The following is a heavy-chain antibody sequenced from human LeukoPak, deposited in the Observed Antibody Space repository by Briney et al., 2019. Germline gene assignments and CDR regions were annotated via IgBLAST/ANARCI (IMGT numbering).Heavy chain of an antibody. D-gene: IGHD6-6*01. V-gene: IGHV1-69*06. CDR3: AKDLEYSSSSQPPCFDY. J-gene: IGHJ4*02. Sequence: SVKVSCKASGGTFSSYAISWVRQAPGQGLEWMGGIIPIFGTANYAQKFQGRVTITADKSTSTAYMELSSLRSEDTAVYYCAKDLEYSSSSQPPCFDYWGQGTLVTVSS. CDR1: GGTFSSYA. CDR2: IIPIFGTA.